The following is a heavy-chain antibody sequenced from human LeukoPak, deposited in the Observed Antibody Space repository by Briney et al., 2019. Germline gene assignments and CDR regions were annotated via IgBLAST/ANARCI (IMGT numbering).Heavy chain of an antibody. V-gene: IGHV1-18*01. CDR3: ARSRADILEWYKTYYFDY. CDR2: ISAYSGNT. J-gene: IGHJ4*02. Sequence: ASVKVSCKASGYTFTSYGISWVRQAPGQGLEWMGWISAYSGNTNYAQKLQGRVTMTTDTSTSTAYMELRSLRSDDTAVYYCARSRADILEWYKTYYFDYWGQGTLVTVSS. CDR1: GYTFTSYG. D-gene: IGHD3-3*01.